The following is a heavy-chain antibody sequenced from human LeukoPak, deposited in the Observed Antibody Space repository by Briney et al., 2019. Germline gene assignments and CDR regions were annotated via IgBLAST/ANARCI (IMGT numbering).Heavy chain of an antibody. CDR2: ISGNSITT. CDR3: AKDRTFGVVIIFDY. V-gene: IGHV3-23*01. Sequence: GGSLRLSCAASGFTYSISAMSWVRQAPGKGLEWVATISGNSITTYYADSVKGRFTISRDNSKNTLYLQMNSLRAEDTAVYYCAKDRTFGVVIIFDYWGQGTLVTVSS. J-gene: IGHJ4*02. D-gene: IGHD3-3*01. CDR1: GFTYSISA.